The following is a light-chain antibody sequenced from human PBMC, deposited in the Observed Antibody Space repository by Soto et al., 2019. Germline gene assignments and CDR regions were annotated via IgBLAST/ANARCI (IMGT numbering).Light chain of an antibody. CDR3: QSYDTNLSAWV. Sequence: QSVLTQPPSVSGAPGQRVTISCTGSSSNIGAGYDVHWYQHLPGTAPKLLIYGNNNRPSGVPDRFSGSKSGTSASLAITGLQAEDEADYYCQSYDTNLSAWVFGGGTKFTVL. V-gene: IGLV1-40*01. CDR1: SSNIGAGYD. CDR2: GNN. J-gene: IGLJ3*02.